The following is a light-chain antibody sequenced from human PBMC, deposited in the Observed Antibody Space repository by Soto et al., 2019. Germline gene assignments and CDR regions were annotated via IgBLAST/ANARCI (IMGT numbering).Light chain of an antibody. V-gene: IGKV1-5*01. J-gene: IGKJ1*01. CDR1: QSISSW. Sequence: DIQRIQSSSTASASVGDRVTITCRASQSISSWLAWYQQKPGKAPKLLIYDASSLESGVPSRFSGGGSGADVTLTVSGLKQEDGSIYDCQQRYSTTHTFCQGTKVDNK. CDR2: DAS. CDR3: QQRYSTTHT.